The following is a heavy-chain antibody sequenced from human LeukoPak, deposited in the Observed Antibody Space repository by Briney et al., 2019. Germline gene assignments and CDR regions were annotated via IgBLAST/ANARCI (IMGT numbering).Heavy chain of an antibody. D-gene: IGHD3-22*01. CDR2: ISGSGGST. Sequence: GGSLRLSCAASGFTFSSYAMSWVRQAPGKGLEWVSAISGSGGSTYYADSVKGRFTISRDNSKNTLYLQMNSLRAEDTAVYYCAKDRFYYYDSSGYPGYWGQGTLVTVSS. V-gene: IGHV3-23*01. CDR1: GFTFSSYA. CDR3: AKDRFYYYDSSGYPGY. J-gene: IGHJ4*02.